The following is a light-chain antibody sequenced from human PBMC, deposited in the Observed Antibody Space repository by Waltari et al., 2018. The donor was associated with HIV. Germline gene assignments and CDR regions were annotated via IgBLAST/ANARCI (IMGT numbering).Light chain of an antibody. Sequence: QSALTQPPSPSGSPGQSVTMPCTGTSSDIGGYNYVPWDQQHPGTAPKPIMTEVTKRPSGVPYRFSGSKSGNTASLTVSGLQAEDEAHYYCSSYAPTNKFYVLFGGGTTLTVL. V-gene: IGLV2-8*01. CDR1: SSDIGGYNY. CDR3: SSYAPTNKFYVL. CDR2: EVT. J-gene: IGLJ2*01.